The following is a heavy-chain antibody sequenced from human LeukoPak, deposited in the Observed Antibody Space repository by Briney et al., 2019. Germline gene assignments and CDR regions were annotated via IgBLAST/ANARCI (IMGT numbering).Heavy chain of an antibody. CDR1: GGSISTYY. Sequence: SETLSLTCTVSGGSISTYYWSWIRQPPGKGLEWIGYIYYSGSTKYNPSLESRVTISVDTSKNQFSLRLSSVTAADTAVYYCARQSGYYYSDHFDYWGQGTPVTVSS. V-gene: IGHV4-59*08. CDR2: IYYSGST. CDR3: ARQSGYYYSDHFDY. D-gene: IGHD3-22*01. J-gene: IGHJ4*02.